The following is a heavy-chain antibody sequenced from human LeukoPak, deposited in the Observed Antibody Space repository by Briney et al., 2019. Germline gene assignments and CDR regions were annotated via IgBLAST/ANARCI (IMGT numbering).Heavy chain of an antibody. V-gene: IGHV1-2*02. D-gene: IGHD2-15*01. CDR2: INPNSGGT. J-gene: IGHJ6*03. CDR1: GYTFTGYY. CDR3: ARDSRYCSGGSCSYYYYCYMDV. Sequence: ASVKVSCKASGYTFTGYYMHWVRQAPGQGLEWMGWINPNSGGTNYAQKFQGRVTMTRDTSINTAYMEVSRLRYDDTAVYYCARDSRYCSGGSCSYYYYCYMDVWGKGTTVTVSS.